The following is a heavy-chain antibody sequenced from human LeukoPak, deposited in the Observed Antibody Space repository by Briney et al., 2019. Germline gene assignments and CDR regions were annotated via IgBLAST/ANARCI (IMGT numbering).Heavy chain of an antibody. CDR1: GGSISSYY. CDR3: ARASVTRGHWDFQH. D-gene: IGHD4-17*01. J-gene: IGHJ1*01. V-gene: IGHV4-59*01. Sequence: SKTLSLTCTVSGGSISSYYWSWIRQPPGEGLEWIGYIYYSGSTNYNPSLKSRVTISVDTSKNQFSLKLSSVTAADTAVYYCARASVTRGHWDFQHWGQGTLVTVSS. CDR2: IYYSGST.